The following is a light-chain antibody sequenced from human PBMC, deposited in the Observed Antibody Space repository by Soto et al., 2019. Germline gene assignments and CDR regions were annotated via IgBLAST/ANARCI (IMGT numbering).Light chain of an antibody. Sequence: DIQMTQSPSTLSASVGDRVTITCRASQSISSWLAWYQQKPGKAPKLLIYDASSLESGVPSRFSGSGSGTEFTLTISSLQPDDFATHYCQQYNRLWTFGQGTKVEIK. V-gene: IGKV1-5*01. J-gene: IGKJ1*01. CDR1: QSISSW. CDR2: DAS. CDR3: QQYNRLWT.